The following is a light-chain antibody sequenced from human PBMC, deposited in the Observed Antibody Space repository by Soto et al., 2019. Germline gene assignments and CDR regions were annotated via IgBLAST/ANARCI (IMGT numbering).Light chain of an antibody. CDR1: QSVSSY. CDR2: DAS. Sequence: EIVLTQSPATLSLSPGERATLSCRASQSVSSYLAWYQQKPGQAPRLLIYDASNRATGIPARFSGSGSGTDFTLTIRSIEPEDSAVYYCQQRSTWWTFGQGPKVDIK. CDR3: QQRSTWWT. J-gene: IGKJ1*01. V-gene: IGKV3-11*01.